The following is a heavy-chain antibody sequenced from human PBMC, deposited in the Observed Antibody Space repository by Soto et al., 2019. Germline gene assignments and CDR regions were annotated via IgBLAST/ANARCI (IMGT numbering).Heavy chain of an antibody. CDR3: ARYQWNPGAFDP. CDR2: VNHRGSS. CDR1: GGSLSDYY. J-gene: IGHJ5*02. D-gene: IGHD1-20*01. V-gene: IGHV4-34*01. Sequence: QVQLQQWGAGLLKPSETLSLTCAVYGGSLSDYYWNWLSQPPGKGLEWIGEVNHRGSSSYNPSLKSRVDISVDTAMTQFSLKLRSVTAADTAVYYCARYQWNPGAFDPWGPGTQVIVSS.